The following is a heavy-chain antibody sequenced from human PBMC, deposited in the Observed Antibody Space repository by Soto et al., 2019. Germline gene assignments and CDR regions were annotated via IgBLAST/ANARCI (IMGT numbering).Heavy chain of an antibody. D-gene: IGHD2-8*01. V-gene: IGHV3-53*01. Sequence: EVQLVESGGGLIQPGGSLRLSCAASGFIVSSTYMSWVRQAPRKGLEWVSITYSGGSTHYADSVKGRFTISRDNSKNTLYLQMNSLRAEDTAVYYCARDRLTVGVREYYGMDVWGQGTTFTVSS. CDR2: TYSGGST. J-gene: IGHJ6*02. CDR1: GFIVSSTY. CDR3: ARDRLTVGVREYYGMDV.